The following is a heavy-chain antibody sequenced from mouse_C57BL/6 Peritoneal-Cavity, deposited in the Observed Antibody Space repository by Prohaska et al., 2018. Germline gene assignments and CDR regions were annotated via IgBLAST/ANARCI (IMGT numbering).Heavy chain of an antibody. J-gene: IGHJ2*01. CDR3: MRSGGDY. CDR2: INSDGSAI. D-gene: IGHD1-1*02. CDR1: GFTFSGFW. V-gene: IGHV11-2*01. Sequence: EVQLLETGGGLVQPGGSRGLSCEGSGFTFSGFWMSWVRQTPGKTLEWIGDINSDGSAINYAPSIKDRFTIFRDNDKSTLYLQMSNVRSEDTATYFCMRSGGDYWGQGTTLTVSS.